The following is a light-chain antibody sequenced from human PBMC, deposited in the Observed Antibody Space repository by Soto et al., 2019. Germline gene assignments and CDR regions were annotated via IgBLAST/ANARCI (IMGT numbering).Light chain of an antibody. Sequence: QSVLTQPASVSGSPGQSITTSCTGTSSDVGGYDYVSWYQQYPGTAPKLMIFEVSNRPSGVSNRFSGSKSGNTASLTISGLQAEDEADYYCSSYIGTSTIYVLGTGTKVTVL. CDR2: EVS. J-gene: IGLJ1*01. V-gene: IGLV2-14*01. CDR1: SSDVGGYDY. CDR3: SSYIGTSTIYV.